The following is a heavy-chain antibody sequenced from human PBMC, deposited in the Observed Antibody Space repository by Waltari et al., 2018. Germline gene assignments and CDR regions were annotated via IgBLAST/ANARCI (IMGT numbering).Heavy chain of an antibody. Sequence: QVQLQQWGAGLLKPPETLSLTCAVYGGSFSGYYCSWIREPPGKGLEWSGEINHSGSTNYNPSLKSRVTISVDTSKNQFSLKLSSVTAADTAVYYCARAYYDFWSANRAAFDIWGQGTMVTVSS. CDR2: INHSGST. D-gene: IGHD3-3*01. CDR1: GGSFSGYY. V-gene: IGHV4-34*01. CDR3: ARAYYDFWSANRAAFDI. J-gene: IGHJ3*02.